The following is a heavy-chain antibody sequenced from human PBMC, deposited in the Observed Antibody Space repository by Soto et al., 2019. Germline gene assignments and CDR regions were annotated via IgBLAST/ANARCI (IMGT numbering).Heavy chain of an antibody. V-gene: IGHV4-31*03. D-gene: IGHD2-15*01. Sequence: TLSLTCTVSGGSISSGGYYWSWIRQHPGKGLEWIGYIYYSGSTYYNPSLKSRVTISVDTSKNQFSLKLSSVTAADTAVYYCARGYCSGGSCYPNWFDPWGQGTLVTVSS. CDR1: GGSISSGGYY. J-gene: IGHJ5*02. CDR3: ARGYCSGGSCYPNWFDP. CDR2: IYYSGST.